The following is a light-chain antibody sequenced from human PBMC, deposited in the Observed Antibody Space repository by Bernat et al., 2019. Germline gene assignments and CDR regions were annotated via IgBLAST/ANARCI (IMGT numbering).Light chain of an antibody. Sequence: QSVLTQPPSASGTPGQRVTLSCSGSSSNIGSNPVNWYHQLPGTSPKLLIYSTTQRPSGVPDRFSGSKSGTSASLDISGLQSEDEANYYCASWDDSLGGYWVFGGGTKLTVL. J-gene: IGLJ3*02. CDR1: SSNIGSNP. V-gene: IGLV1-44*01. CDR3: ASWDDSLGGYWV. CDR2: STT.